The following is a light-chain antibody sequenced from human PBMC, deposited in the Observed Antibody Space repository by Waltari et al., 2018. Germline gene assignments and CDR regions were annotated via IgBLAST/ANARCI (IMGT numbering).Light chain of an antibody. V-gene: IGKV3-20*01. J-gene: IGKJ1*01. Sequence: VLTQSPGTLSLSPGETATLSCRASQRISKYLVWYQQRPGHAPRLLIYAASTRATVVPDRVSGSGYGTDLTLTISRLGPGDFAVYYCQNHERLPATFGQGTKVEIK. CDR3: QNHERLPAT. CDR1: QRISKY. CDR2: AAS.